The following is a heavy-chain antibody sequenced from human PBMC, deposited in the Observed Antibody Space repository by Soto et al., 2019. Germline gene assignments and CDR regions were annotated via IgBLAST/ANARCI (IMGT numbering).Heavy chain of an antibody. CDR2: ISSSSSTI. J-gene: IGHJ5*02. D-gene: IGHD6-13*01. CDR1: GFTFSSYS. CDR3: ARDQALYSSSPNWFDP. V-gene: IGHV3-48*02. Sequence: EVQLVESGGGLVQPGGSLRLSCAASGFTFSSYSMNWVRQAPGKGLEWVSYISSSSSTIYYADSVKGRFTISRDNAKNSLYLQMSSLRDEDTAVYYCARDQALYSSSPNWFDPWGQGTLVTVSS.